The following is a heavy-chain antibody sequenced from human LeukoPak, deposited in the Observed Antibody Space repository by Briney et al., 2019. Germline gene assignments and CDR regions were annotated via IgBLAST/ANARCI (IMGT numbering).Heavy chain of an antibody. CDR2: IYYSGST. V-gene: IGHV4-30-4*01. D-gene: IGHD3-10*01. J-gene: IGHJ2*01. Sequence: SESLSLTCTVSGGSISSDDYYWNWIRQPPGRGLEWIGYIYYSGSTYYNASLESRLSISVDTSKNQFSLKLSSVTAADTAVYYCASPRAVRGGGWYFDLWGRGTLVTVSS. CDR1: GGSISSDDYY. CDR3: ASPRAVRGGGWYFDL.